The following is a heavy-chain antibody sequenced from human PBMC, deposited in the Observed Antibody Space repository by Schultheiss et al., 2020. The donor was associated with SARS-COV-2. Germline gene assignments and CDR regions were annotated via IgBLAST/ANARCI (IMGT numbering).Heavy chain of an antibody. Sequence: GGSLRLSCAASGFTFSSYSMNWVRQAPGKGLEWVSSISSSSSYIYYADSVKGRFTISRDNSKNTLYLQMNSLRAEDTAVYYCARDTSQGGWLQFLYNFDYWGQGTLVTVSS. CDR1: GFTFSSYS. J-gene: IGHJ4*02. D-gene: IGHD5-24*01. V-gene: IGHV3-21*01. CDR3: ARDTSQGGWLQFLYNFDY. CDR2: ISSSSSYI.